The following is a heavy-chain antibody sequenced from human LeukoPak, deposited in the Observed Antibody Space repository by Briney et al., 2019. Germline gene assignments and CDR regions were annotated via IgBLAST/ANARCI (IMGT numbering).Heavy chain of an antibody. Sequence: PSETLSLTCTVSAGSISSSSHYWDWIRQPPGKGLEWIGSIYYRGSTYYNPSLQSRVTTYVDTSKYQFSLRLSSVTAADTAVYYCAGRSGSYSAWGQGALVTVSS. CDR2: IYYRGST. CDR1: AGSISSSSHY. V-gene: IGHV4-39*01. D-gene: IGHD1-26*01. CDR3: AGRSGSYSA. J-gene: IGHJ5*02.